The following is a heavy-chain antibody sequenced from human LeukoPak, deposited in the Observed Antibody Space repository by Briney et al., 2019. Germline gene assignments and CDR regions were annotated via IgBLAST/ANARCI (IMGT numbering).Heavy chain of an antibody. CDR3: ARGPQWLVPDWYFDL. CDR2: IKQDGSEK. CDR1: GFTFGNYW. V-gene: IGHV3-7*01. D-gene: IGHD6-19*01. Sequence: PGGSLRLSCAASGFTFGNYWMSWVRQAPGKGLEWVANIKQDGSEKYYVDSVKGRFTISRDNAKSSLYLQMNSLRAEDTAVYYCARGPQWLVPDWYFDLWGRGTLVTVSS. J-gene: IGHJ2*01.